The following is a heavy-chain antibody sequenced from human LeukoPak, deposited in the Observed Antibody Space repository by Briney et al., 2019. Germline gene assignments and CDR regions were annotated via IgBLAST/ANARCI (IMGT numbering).Heavy chain of an antibody. Sequence: TSETLSLTCAVSGGSISSSNWWSWVRQPPGKGLEWIGYIFYSGSTYYNPSLKSRVSISVDTSKNQFSLKLSSVTAADTAVCYGARATSSSWYFDYWGQGTLVTVSS. CDR1: GGSISSSNW. J-gene: IGHJ4*02. D-gene: IGHD6-13*01. V-gene: IGHV4-30-4*01. CDR3: ARATSSSWYFDY. CDR2: IFYSGST.